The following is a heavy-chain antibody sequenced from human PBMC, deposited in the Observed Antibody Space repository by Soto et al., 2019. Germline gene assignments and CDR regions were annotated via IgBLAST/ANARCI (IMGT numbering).Heavy chain of an antibody. V-gene: IGHV5-10-1*03. J-gene: IGHJ4*02. CDR1: GYSFAGYW. CDR3: ARQIYDSDTGPNFQYYFDS. CDR2: IDPSDSQT. Sequence: EVRLEQSGAEVKKSGESLTISCKGSGYSFAGYWITWVRQKPGKGLEWMGRIDPSDSQTYYSPSFRGHVTISATKSITTVFLQWNSLRASDTAMYYCARQIYDSDTGPNFQYYFDSWGQGTPVTVSS. D-gene: IGHD3-22*01.